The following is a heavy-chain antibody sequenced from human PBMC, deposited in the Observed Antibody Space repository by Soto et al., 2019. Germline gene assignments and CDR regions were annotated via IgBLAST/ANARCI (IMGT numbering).Heavy chain of an antibody. V-gene: IGHV4-31*03. CDR3: ARGSSIAGLYYGMDG. CDR1: GGSISSGGYY. D-gene: IGHD6-6*01. CDR2: NYYSGIT. Sequence: TLSLTCTVSGGSISSGGYYWTWIRQHPGKGLEWIGYNYYSGITYYNPSLKSRVTISLDTSKNQFSLKLSSVTAADTAVYYCARGSSIAGLYYGMDGWGQGTTVTVSS. J-gene: IGHJ6*02.